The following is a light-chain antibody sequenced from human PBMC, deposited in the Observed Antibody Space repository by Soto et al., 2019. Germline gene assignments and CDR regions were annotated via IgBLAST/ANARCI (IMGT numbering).Light chain of an antibody. Sequence: ETVLTQSPGTLSLSPGERATLSCRASQSVSSSYLAWYQQKPGQAPRLLIYGASSRATGIPDGFSGSGSGTDFYLTISRMKPEDIEVYYCQQYGRSNPSWTFGQGTKVEIK. CDR3: QQYGRSNPSWT. V-gene: IGKV3-20*01. CDR2: GAS. CDR1: QSVSSSY. J-gene: IGKJ1*01.